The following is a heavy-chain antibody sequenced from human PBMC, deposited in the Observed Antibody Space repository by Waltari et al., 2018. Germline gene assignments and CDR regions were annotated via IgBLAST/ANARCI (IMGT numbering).Heavy chain of an antibody. V-gene: IGHV3-33*01. Sequence: QVQLVESGGGVVQPGTSLRLSCTPSGFTFKNYGIHWVRQVPGKGRGRVAIIWYDGSNKYHAESVKSRFSISRDHSNNMAYLQMNGLRVDDSATYHCARSAYFVTKDYSIDYWGQGTLVTVSS. CDR1: GFTFKNYG. D-gene: IGHD3-10*02. CDR2: IWYDGSNK. J-gene: IGHJ4*02. CDR3: ARSAYFVTKDYSIDY.